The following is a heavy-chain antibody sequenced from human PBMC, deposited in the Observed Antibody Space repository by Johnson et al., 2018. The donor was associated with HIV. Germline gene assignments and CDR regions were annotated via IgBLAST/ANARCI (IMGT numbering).Heavy chain of an antibody. Sequence: QVQLVESGGGVVQPGRSLRLSCAASGFTFSSYAMHWVRQAPGNGLEWVAVISYDGSNKYYADSVKGRFTISRDNSKNTLYLQMNSLSAEDTAVYYCARGGAAAGPDAFDIWGQGTMVTVSS. J-gene: IGHJ3*02. CDR1: GFTFSSYA. V-gene: IGHV3-30*04. D-gene: IGHD6-13*01. CDR2: ISYDGSNK. CDR3: ARGGAAAGPDAFDI.